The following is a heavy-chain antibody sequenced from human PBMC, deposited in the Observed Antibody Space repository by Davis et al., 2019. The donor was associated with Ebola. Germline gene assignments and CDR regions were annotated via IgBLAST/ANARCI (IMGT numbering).Heavy chain of an antibody. CDR3: AELHSSASHI. Sequence: GESLKISCTASGFTSGCCAMNWVRQAPGKGLEWVSGIGSSSNGRHYADSVKGRFTISRDDSKNTVYLQMNSLRAEDTALYYCAELHSSASHIWGQGTLVTVSP. J-gene: IGHJ4*02. D-gene: IGHD6-6*01. V-gene: IGHV3-23*05. CDR1: GFTSGCCA. CDR2: IGSSSNGR.